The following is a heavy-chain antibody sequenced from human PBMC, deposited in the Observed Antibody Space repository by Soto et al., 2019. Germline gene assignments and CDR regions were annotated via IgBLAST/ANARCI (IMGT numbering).Heavy chain of an antibody. CDR2: ISYDGSNK. V-gene: IGHV3-30*18. CDR3: AKDSHPTWIQLPDLGY. Sequence: GGSLRLSCAASGFTFSSYGMHWVRQAPGKGLEWVAVISYDGSNKYYADSVKGRFTISRDNSKNTLYLQMNSLRAEDTAVYYCAKDSHPTWIQLPDLGYWGQGTLVTVSS. J-gene: IGHJ4*02. CDR1: GFTFSSYG. D-gene: IGHD5-18*01.